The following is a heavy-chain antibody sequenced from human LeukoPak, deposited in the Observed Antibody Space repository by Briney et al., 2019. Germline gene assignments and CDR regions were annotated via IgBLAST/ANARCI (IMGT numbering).Heavy chain of an antibody. D-gene: IGHD2-2*01. CDR2: IRFDGSNK. Sequence: GGSLSLSCAASGFTFSSYGMHWVPQAPRKGLEWVTFIRFDGSNKYYTDSVKGRFTISRDNSKNTLYLQMNSLRAEDTAVYYCAKAPALYCSSTTCSNWFDPWGQGTLVTGSS. J-gene: IGHJ5*02. CDR1: GFTFSSYG. CDR3: AKAPALYCSSTTCSNWFDP. V-gene: IGHV3-30*02.